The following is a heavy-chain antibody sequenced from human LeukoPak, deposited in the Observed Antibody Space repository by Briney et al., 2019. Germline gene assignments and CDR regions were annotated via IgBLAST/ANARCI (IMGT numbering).Heavy chain of an antibody. Sequence: GGSLRLSCAASGFTFSSYNMNWVRQAPGKGLEWVSYIISGSSTIYYADSVKGRFTISRDNGKDSLYLQMNSLRVEDTAVYYCATTLRSGSYYFDSWGQGTLVTVSS. CDR3: ATTLRSGSYYFDS. V-gene: IGHV3-48*01. CDR2: IISGSSTI. CDR1: GFTFSSYN. D-gene: IGHD1-26*01. J-gene: IGHJ4*02.